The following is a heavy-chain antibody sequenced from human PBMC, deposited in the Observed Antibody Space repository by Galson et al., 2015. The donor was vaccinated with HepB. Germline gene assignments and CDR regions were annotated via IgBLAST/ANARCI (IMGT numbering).Heavy chain of an antibody. CDR1: GFTFSSYA. Sequence: SLRLSCAASGFTFSSYAMHWVRQAPGKGLEWVAVISYDGSNKYYADSVKGRFTISRDNSKNTLYLQMNSLRAEDTAVYYCARDGIAAAKCFDYWGQGTLVTVSS. D-gene: IGHD6-25*01. CDR2: ISYDGSNK. CDR3: ARDGIAAAKCFDY. V-gene: IGHV3-30*04. J-gene: IGHJ4*02.